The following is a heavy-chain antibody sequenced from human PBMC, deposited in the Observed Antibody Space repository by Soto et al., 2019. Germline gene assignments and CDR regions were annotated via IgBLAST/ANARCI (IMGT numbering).Heavy chain of an antibody. D-gene: IGHD6-13*01. J-gene: IGHJ4*02. CDR1: GFTFSSYA. Sequence: QVQLVESGGGVVQPGRSLRLSCAASGFTFSSYAMHWVRQAPGKGLEWAAVISYDGSNKYYADSVKGRFTISRDNSKNTLYLQMNSLRAEDTAVYYCARDRIYSSSWHDYWGQGTLVTVSS. V-gene: IGHV3-30-3*01. CDR2: ISYDGSNK. CDR3: ARDRIYSSSWHDY.